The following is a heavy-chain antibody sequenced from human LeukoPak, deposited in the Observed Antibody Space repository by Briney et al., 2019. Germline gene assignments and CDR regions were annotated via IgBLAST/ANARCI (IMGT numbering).Heavy chain of an antibody. CDR3: ARHKGDSGYENYFDY. Sequence: SETLSLTCTVSGGSISSYYWSWIRQSPGRGLEWIGYIYYSGSTNYNPSLKSRVTISVGTPKNQFSLKLSSVTAADTAVYYCARHKGDSGYENYFDYWGQGTLVTVSS. CDR1: GGSISSYY. V-gene: IGHV4-59*08. J-gene: IGHJ4*02. D-gene: IGHD5-12*01. CDR2: IYYSGST.